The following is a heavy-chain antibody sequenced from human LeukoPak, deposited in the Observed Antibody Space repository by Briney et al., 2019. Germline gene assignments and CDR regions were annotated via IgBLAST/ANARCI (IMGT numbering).Heavy chain of an antibody. Sequence: GGSLRLSCAASGFTFSSYGLHWVRQAPGKGLEWVAVLSNDGSNQYYADSVKGRFTISRDNSKSTTYLQMNSLRAEDTAVYYCARFATSSCCQSAFDIWGQGTMVTVSS. CDR1: GFTFSSYG. D-gene: IGHD2-2*01. V-gene: IGHV3-30*03. CDR2: LSNDGSNQ. J-gene: IGHJ3*02. CDR3: ARFATSSCCQSAFDI.